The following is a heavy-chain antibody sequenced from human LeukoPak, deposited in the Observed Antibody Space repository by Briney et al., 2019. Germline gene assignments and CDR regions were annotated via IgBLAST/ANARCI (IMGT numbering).Heavy chain of an antibody. CDR1: GFTFSSYA. Sequence: PGGSLRLSCAASGFTFSSYAMSWVRQAPGKGLEWVSAISGSGGSTYYADSVKGRFTISRDNSKNTLYLQMNSLRAEDTAVYYCAKDPDGYNLGASSIFDYWGQGTLVTVSS. CDR3: AKDPDGYNLGASSIFDY. V-gene: IGHV3-23*01. J-gene: IGHJ4*02. CDR2: ISGSGGST. D-gene: IGHD5-24*01.